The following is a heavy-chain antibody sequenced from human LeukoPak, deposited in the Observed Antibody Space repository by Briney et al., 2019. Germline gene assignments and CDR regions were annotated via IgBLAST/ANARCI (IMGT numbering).Heavy chain of an antibody. J-gene: IGHJ4*02. Sequence: TGGSLGLSCAASGFTFSSYSMNWVRQAPGKGLEWVSYITSSNNHINYADSVKGRFTISRDNAKNSLFLQMNSLRAEDTAVYYCTRDPPYCGGDCYHFDYWGQGTLVTVSS. CDR2: ITSSNNHI. D-gene: IGHD2-21*02. CDR3: TRDPPYCGGDCYHFDY. V-gene: IGHV3-21*01. CDR1: GFTFSSYS.